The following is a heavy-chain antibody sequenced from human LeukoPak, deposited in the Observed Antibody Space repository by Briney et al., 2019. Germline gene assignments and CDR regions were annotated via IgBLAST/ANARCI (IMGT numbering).Heavy chain of an antibody. CDR1: GFTFSSYA. CDR3: ASSSSGWFDP. D-gene: IGHD6-19*01. V-gene: IGHV3-30-3*01. CDR2: ISYDGSNK. J-gene: IGHJ5*02. Sequence: GGSLRLSCAASGFTFSSYAMHWVRQAPGKGLEWVAVISYDGSNKYYADSVKGRFTISRDNSKNTLYLQMNSLRAEDTAVYYCASSSSGWFDPWGQGTLVTVSS.